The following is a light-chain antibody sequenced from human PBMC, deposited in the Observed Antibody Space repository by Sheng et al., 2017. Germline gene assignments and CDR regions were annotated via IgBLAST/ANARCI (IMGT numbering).Light chain of an antibody. V-gene: IGLV2-14*03. J-gene: IGLJ1*01. CDR2: AVN. CDR3: SSYRSGDTYV. Sequence: QSALTQPASVSGSPGQSITISCTGTSSDIGGYNYVSWYQQHPGNAPQLLIYAVNNRPSGVSNRFSGFKSGNTASLTISGLQAEDEADYFCSSYRSGDTYVFGTGTKV. CDR1: SSDIGGYNY.